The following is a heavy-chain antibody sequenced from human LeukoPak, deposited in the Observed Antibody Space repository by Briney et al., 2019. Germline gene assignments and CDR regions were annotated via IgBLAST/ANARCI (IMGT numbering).Heavy chain of an antibody. Sequence: GGSLRLSCAASGFTFSSYSMNWVRQAPGKGLEWVSSISSSSSYIYYADSVKGRFTISRDNAKNSLYLQMNSLRAEDTAVYYCARDIKYCSSTSCYTDYWGQGTLVTVSS. V-gene: IGHV3-21*01. J-gene: IGHJ4*02. CDR1: GFTFSSYS. D-gene: IGHD2-2*02. CDR3: ARDIKYCSSTSCYTDY. CDR2: ISSSSSYI.